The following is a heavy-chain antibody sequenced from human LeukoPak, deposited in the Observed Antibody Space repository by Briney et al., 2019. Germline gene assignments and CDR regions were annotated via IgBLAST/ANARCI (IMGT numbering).Heavy chain of an antibody. V-gene: IGHV3-7*05. D-gene: IGHD6-19*01. Sequence: GGSLRLICTASGFTFSNSYMTWFRQAPGKGLEWVANIKQDGSEKFYVDSVKGRFTISRDNAKNSLYLHMNSLRAEDTALYYCARGQGWLVDYWGQGTLVTVSS. J-gene: IGHJ4*01. CDR3: ARGQGWLVDY. CDR2: IKQDGSEK. CDR1: GFTFSNSY.